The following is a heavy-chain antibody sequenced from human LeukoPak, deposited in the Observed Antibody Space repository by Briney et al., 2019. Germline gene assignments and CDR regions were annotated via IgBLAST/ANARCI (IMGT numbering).Heavy chain of an antibody. CDR2: IIPILGIA. CDR1: GGTFSSYA. CDR3: ATSVDYYDSSGYYPPDYYGMDV. J-gene: IGHJ6*02. Sequence: SVKFSCKASGGTFSSYAISWVRQAPGQGLEWMGRIIPILGIANYAQKFQGRVTITADKSTSTAYMELSSLRSEDTAVYYCATSVDYYDSSGYYPPDYYGMDVWGQGTTVTVSS. D-gene: IGHD3-22*01. V-gene: IGHV1-69*04.